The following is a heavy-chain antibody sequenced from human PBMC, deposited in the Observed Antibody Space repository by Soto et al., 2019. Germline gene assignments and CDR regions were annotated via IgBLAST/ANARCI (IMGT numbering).Heavy chain of an antibody. Sequence: ASVKVSCKASGYTFTSYGISWVRQAPGQGLEWMGWISAYNGNTNYAQKLQGRVTMTTDTSTSTAYMELRSLRSDDTAVYYCARDYQYYDFWSGYYVDFGYWGQGPLVTVSS. CDR1: GYTFTSYG. CDR2: ISAYNGNT. CDR3: ARDYQYYDFWSGYYVDFGY. V-gene: IGHV1-18*01. D-gene: IGHD3-3*01. J-gene: IGHJ4*02.